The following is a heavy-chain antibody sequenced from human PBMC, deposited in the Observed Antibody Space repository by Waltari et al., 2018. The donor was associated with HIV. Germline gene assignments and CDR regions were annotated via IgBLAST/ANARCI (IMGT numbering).Heavy chain of an antibody. CDR2: IYTSGST. V-gene: IGHV4-4*07. J-gene: IGHJ3*02. D-gene: IGHD1-1*01. CDR1: GGSISSYY. CDR3: ARDNERATTKDAFDI. Sequence: QVQLQESGPGLVKPSETLSLTCTVSGGSISSYYWSWIRKPAGKGLEWIGRIYTSGSTYYNPSLKSRVTMSVDTAKNRFSLKLSSVTAADTAVYYCARDNERATTKDAFDIWGQGTMVTVSS.